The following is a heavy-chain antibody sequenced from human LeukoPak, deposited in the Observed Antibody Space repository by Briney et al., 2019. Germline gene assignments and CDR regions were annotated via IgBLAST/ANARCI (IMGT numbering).Heavy chain of an antibody. Sequence: PSETLSLTCTVSGGSISSSSYYWGWIRQPPGKGLEWIGSIYYSGSTYYNPSLKSRVTISVDTSKNQFSLKLSSVTAADTAVYYCARDQRPILQAGHYFDYWGQGTLVTVSS. CDR3: ARDQRPILQAGHYFDY. J-gene: IGHJ4*02. V-gene: IGHV4-39*07. CDR1: GGSISSSSYY. D-gene: IGHD6-13*01. CDR2: IYYSGST.